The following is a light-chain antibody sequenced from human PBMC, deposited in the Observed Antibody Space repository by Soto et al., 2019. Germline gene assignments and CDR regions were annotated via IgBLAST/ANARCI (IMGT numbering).Light chain of an antibody. CDR1: SSDVGGYNY. J-gene: IGLJ3*02. Sequence: QSALTQPASVSGSPGQSITISCTGTSSDVGGYNYVSWYQQHPGKAPKFLIYEVSNRPSGVSNRFSGSKSGNTASLTISGLQAEAEAYYYCSSYTSTNTWVFGGGTKLTVL. CDR2: EVS. CDR3: SSYTSTNTWV. V-gene: IGLV2-14*01.